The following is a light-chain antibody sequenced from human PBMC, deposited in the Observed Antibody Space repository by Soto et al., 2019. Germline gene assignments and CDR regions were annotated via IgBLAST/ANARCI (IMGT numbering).Light chain of an antibody. CDR3: CSYAGSSTV. CDR1: SSDVGRYNY. Sequence: QSALTQPPSASGSPGQSVTISCTGTSSDVGRYNYVSWYQQHPGKAPKLMIYEVSKRPSGVPDRFSGSKSGNTASLTISGLQAEDEADYYCCSYAGSSTVFGGGTKLTVL. CDR2: EVS. V-gene: IGLV2-8*01. J-gene: IGLJ3*02.